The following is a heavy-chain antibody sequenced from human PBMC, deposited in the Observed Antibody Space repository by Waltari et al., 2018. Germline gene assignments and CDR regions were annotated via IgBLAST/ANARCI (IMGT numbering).Heavy chain of an antibody. V-gene: IGHV3-7*03. Sequence: EVQLVDSGGGLVQPGGSLRLACAAAGVTFRSNWMCWVRQAPGRGLEWLANIKPDGSQQYYVDSVRGRFSISRDNAKNSLYLQLNSLRAEDTAIYYCARDFNWGWDFWGQGTLVTVSS. CDR2: IKPDGSQQ. J-gene: IGHJ4*02. CDR1: GVTFRSNW. CDR3: ARDFNWGWDF. D-gene: IGHD7-27*01.